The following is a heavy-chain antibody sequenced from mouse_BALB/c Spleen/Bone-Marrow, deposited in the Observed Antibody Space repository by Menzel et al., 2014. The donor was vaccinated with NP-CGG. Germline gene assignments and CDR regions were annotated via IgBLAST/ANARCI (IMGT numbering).Heavy chain of an antibody. D-gene: IGHD1-1*01. CDR2: ISSGSSTI. Sequence: EVKLVESGGGLVQPGGSRKLSCAASGFTFSSFGMHWVRQAPEKGLEWVAYISSGSSTIYYADTVMGRFTISRDNPKNTLFLQMTSLRSEDTAMYYCARSGSSSGYFDYWGQGTTLTDSS. J-gene: IGHJ2*01. CDR1: GFTFSSFG. CDR3: ARSGSSSGYFDY. V-gene: IGHV5-17*02.